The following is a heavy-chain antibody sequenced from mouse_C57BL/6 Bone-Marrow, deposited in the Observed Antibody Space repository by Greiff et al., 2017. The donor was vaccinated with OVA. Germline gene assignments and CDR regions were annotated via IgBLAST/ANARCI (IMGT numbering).Heavy chain of an antibody. CDR3: ARQGNYYGSSYDWYFDV. D-gene: IGHD1-1*01. J-gene: IGHJ1*03. V-gene: IGHV5-15*01. CDR1: GFTFSDYG. Sequence: EVHLVESGGGLVQPGGSLKLSCAASGFTFSDYGMAWVRQAPRKGPEWVAFISNLAYSIYYADTVTGRFTISRENAKNTLYLEMSSLRSEDTAMYYCARQGNYYGSSYDWYFDVWGTGTTVTVSS. CDR2: ISNLAYSI.